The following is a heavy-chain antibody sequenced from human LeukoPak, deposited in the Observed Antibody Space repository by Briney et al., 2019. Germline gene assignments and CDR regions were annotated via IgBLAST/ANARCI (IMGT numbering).Heavy chain of an antibody. CDR1: GGSFSGYY. CDR3: ARGYYDSSGYQDTKNWFDP. D-gene: IGHD3-22*01. J-gene: IGHJ5*02. CDR2: INHSGST. Sequence: TSETLSLTCAVYGGSFSGYYWSWIRQPPGKGLEWIGEINHSGSTNYNPSLKSRVTISVDTSKNQFSLKLSSVTAADTAVYYCARGYYDSSGYQDTKNWFDPWGQGTLVTVSS. V-gene: IGHV4-34*01.